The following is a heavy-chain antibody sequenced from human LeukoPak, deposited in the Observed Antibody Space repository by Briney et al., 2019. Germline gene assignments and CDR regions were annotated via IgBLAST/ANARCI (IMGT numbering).Heavy chain of an antibody. V-gene: IGHV4-34*01. J-gene: IGHJ4*02. D-gene: IGHD3-3*01. CDR2: INHSGST. CDR1: GGSFSGYY. Sequence: SETQSLTCAVYGGSFSGYYSSWIRQPPGKGMEWIGEINHSGSTNYNPSLKSRVTISVDTSKNQFSLKLSSVTAADTAVYYCARAYDFWSGELGYWGQGTLVTVSS. CDR3: ARAYDFWSGELGY.